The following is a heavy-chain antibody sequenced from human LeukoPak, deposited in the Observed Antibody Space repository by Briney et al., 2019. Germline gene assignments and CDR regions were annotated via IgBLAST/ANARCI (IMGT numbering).Heavy chain of an antibody. CDR2: ITSRGTT. D-gene: IGHD3-10*01. J-gene: IGHJ4*02. CDR3: AKRHGSGIKYFEY. CDR1: GFTFSSYD. V-gene: IGHV3-23*01. Sequence: GGSLRLSCAASGFTFSSYDMSWVRQAPGQGLEWVSTITSRGTTSYADSVKGRFTISRDNSKNTLYLQMNSLRAEDTAIYYCAKRHGSGIKYFEYWGQGTLVTVSS.